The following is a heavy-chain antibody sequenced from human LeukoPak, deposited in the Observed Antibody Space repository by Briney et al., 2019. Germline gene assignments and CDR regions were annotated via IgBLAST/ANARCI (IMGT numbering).Heavy chain of an antibody. Sequence: SETLSLTCTVSGGSISSYYWSWFRQPPGKGLEWIGYIFYSGSTNYNPSLKSRVTISVDTSKNQFSLKLRSVTAADTAVYYCARAESSGWIFDYWGQGTLVTVSS. CDR2: IFYSGST. D-gene: IGHD6-19*01. CDR3: ARAESSGWIFDY. CDR1: GGSISSYY. J-gene: IGHJ4*02. V-gene: IGHV4-59*12.